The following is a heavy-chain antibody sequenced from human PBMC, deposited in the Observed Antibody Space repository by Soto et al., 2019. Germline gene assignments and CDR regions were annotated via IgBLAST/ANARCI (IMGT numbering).Heavy chain of an antibody. D-gene: IGHD2-15*01. CDR1: GFSISSAW. V-gene: IGHV3-15*07. J-gene: IGHJ6*02. Sequence: QLVGSGGGLVRPGGSLRLSCSASGFSISSAWMNWVPQAPGKGLEWVGRIKTKIEGETTHYAAPVNGRFTVSRDDSKNMLYLQMNSLKADDTALYYCTTGSVEGVWGQGTTVTVSS. CDR3: TTGSVEGV. CDR2: IKTKIEGETT.